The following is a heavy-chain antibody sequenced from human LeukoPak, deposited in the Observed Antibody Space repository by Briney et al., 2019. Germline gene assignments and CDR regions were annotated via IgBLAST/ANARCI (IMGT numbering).Heavy chain of an antibody. Sequence: GESLRISCKGSGYSFTSDWNSWERHMPVKSLEWMGRIGPSDSYNSYSPSFQGHLTISADKSSSTAYLQGSSLNASDTAMYYCARLFHQKTAYDIQYNWFDPWGQGTLVTVSS. D-gene: IGHD3-9*01. CDR2: IGPSDSYN. V-gene: IGHV5-10-1*01. CDR1: GYSFTSDW. J-gene: IGHJ5*02. CDR3: ARLFHQKTAYDIQYNWFDP.